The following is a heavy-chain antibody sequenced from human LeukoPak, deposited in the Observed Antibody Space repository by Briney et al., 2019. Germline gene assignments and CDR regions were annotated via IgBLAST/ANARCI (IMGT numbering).Heavy chain of an antibody. D-gene: IGHD4/OR15-4a*01. V-gene: IGHV3-53*01. CDR1: GFTFSSHW. Sequence: GGSLRLSCAASGFTFSSHWMHWVRQAPGKGLEWVSFIYSGSTHYSDSVKGRFTISRDNSKNTLYLQMNSLRAEDTAVYYCARRAGAYSHPYDYWGQGTLVTVSS. CDR2: IYSGST. CDR3: ARRAGAYSHPYDY. J-gene: IGHJ4*02.